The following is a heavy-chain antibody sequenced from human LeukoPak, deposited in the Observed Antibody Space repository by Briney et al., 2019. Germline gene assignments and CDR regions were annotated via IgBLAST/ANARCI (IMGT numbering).Heavy chain of an antibody. V-gene: IGHV4-34*01. CDR3: CGYNYDTEAFDV. CDR1: GGSFSNYY. J-gene: IGHJ3*01. D-gene: IGHD3-22*01. CDR2: INHNEKA. Sequence: SETLSLTCAVYGGSFSNYYWSWFRQPPEKGLEWIGEINHNEKANYRPSLKSRLTISLDTSKNQFSLRLSSVIAADTAVYYCCGYNYDTEAFDVWGRGTLVTVSS.